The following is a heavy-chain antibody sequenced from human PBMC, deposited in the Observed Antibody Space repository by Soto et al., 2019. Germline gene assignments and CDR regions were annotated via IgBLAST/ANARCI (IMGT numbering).Heavy chain of an antibody. CDR1: GFIFSTYT. CDR2: LSGSCGNT. V-gene: IGHV3-23*01. D-gene: IGHD3-10*01. Sequence: VVSLILSCSSSGFIFSTYTISWLRQAPGNGLEWVSCLSGSCGNTYYADSVEGRFTISRDTSKNTLYLQMSSLRPEDKAVYYCVKFRSGFEPDFEYWGQGTLVTVSS. J-gene: IGHJ4*02. CDR3: VKFRSGFEPDFEY.